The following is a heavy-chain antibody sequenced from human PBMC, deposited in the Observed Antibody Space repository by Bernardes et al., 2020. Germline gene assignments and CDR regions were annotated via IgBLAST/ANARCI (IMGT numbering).Heavy chain of an antibody. CDR1: EYTFTRYW. J-gene: IGHJ4*02. CDR2: IFPGDSDT. CDR3: ARHYPRDPFDY. V-gene: IGHV5-51*01. Sequence: GESLKISCKVSEYTFTRYWIGWVRQMPGKGLEWMGIIFPGDSDTTYSPSFQGHVTISVDKSISTAYLQWSSLKASDTAMYYCARHYPRDPFDYWGQGTLVTVSS.